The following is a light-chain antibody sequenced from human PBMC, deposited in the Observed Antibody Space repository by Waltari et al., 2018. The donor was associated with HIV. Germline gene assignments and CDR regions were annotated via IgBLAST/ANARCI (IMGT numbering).Light chain of an antibody. CDR1: QSVDNN. V-gene: IGKV3-15*01. J-gene: IGKJ1*01. Sequence: VLTQSPVTLSVSPGEGATLSCRASQSVDNNLAWYQLKPGQPPRLLIYGASNRATGIPARFSGSGSGTDFTLTISSLQSEDFVIYYCQQYNIWPPWTFGQGTTVEVK. CDR2: GAS. CDR3: QQYNIWPPWT.